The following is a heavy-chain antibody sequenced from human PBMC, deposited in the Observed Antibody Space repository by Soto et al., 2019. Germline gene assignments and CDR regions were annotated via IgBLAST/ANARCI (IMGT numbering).Heavy chain of an antibody. CDR1: GYTFTSYA. D-gene: IGHD3-3*01. Sequence: GASVKVSCKASGYTFTSYAMHWVRQAPGQRLEWMGWINAGNGNTKYSQKFQGRVTITRDTSASTAYMELSSLRSEDTAVYYCAWGAYDFWTGYYGHFDYWGQGTLVTAPQ. J-gene: IGHJ4*02. CDR2: INAGNGNT. V-gene: IGHV1-3*01. CDR3: AWGAYDFWTGYYGHFDY.